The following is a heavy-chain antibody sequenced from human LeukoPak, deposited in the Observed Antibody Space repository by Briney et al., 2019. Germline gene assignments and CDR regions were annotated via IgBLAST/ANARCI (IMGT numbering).Heavy chain of an antibody. CDR1: GFTFSNYE. Sequence: NPGGSLRLSCAASGFTFSNYEMHWVRQAPGKGLECVSYISSSGSDIYYADSVKGRFTISRDNAKNSLYLHMNSLRAEDTAVYYCARDYGGSSPFDYWGKGTLVTVSS. CDR3: ARDYGGSSPFDY. V-gene: IGHV3-48*03. D-gene: IGHD4-23*01. J-gene: IGHJ4*02. CDR2: ISSSGSDI.